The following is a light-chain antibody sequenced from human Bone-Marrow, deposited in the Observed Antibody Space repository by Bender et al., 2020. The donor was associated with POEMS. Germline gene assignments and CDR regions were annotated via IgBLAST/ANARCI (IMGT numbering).Light chain of an antibody. CDR2: DVT. CDR3: SSYTTSSRV. V-gene: IGLV2-14*03. Sequence: QSALAQPASVSGSPGQSLTISCTGIGYKYVSWYQHHPGKAPKLIIYDVTYRPSGVSNRFSGSKSGNTASLTISGLQSDDEADYYCSSYTTSSRVFGGGTKLTVL. J-gene: IGLJ3*02. CDR1: GYKY.